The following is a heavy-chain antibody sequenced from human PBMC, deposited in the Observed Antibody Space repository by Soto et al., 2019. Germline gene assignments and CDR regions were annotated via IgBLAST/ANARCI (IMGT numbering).Heavy chain of an antibody. V-gene: IGHV1-3*01. CDR1: GYTFTGYA. CDR3: ARDRGPSSGYYPYWFDP. J-gene: IGHJ5*02. CDR2: INAGNGNT. Sequence: GASVKVPCKASGYTFTGYAMHWVRQAPGQRLEWMGWINAGNGNTKYSQKFQGRVTITRDTSASTAYMELSSLRSEDTAVYYCARDRGPSSGYYPYWFDPWGQGTLVTVSS. D-gene: IGHD3-22*01.